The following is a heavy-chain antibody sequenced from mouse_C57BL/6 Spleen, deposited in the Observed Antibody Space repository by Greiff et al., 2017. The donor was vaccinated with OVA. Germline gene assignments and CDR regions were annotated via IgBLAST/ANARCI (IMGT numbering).Heavy chain of an antibody. CDR1: GYTFTSYT. CDR2: INPSSGYT. V-gene: IGHV1-4*01. CDR3: AGDYAWFAY. D-gene: IGHD2-4*01. Sequence: VQLQESGAELARPGASVKMSCKASGYTFTSYTMHWVKQRPGQGLEWIGYINPSSGYTKYNQKFKDKATLTADKSSSTAYMLLSSLTAEDSAVYYCAGDYAWFAYWGQGTLVTVSA. J-gene: IGHJ3*01.